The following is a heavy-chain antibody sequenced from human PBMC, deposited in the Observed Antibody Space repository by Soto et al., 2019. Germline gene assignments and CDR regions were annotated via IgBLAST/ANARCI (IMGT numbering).Heavy chain of an antibody. CDR1: GDSIRNTSSS. CDR3: ARRQRWLQFVYYYGMDV. Sequence: SETLSLNCTVPGDSIRNTSSSWGGIRQPPGVVIEWIGSIYYNESTYYNPSLKCRVTLSVDISNNQFSLKLSSVTAAVTAVYYCARRQRWLQFVYYYGMDVWGQGTTVS. J-gene: IGHJ6*02. V-gene: IGHV4-39*01. CDR2: IYYNEST. D-gene: IGHD5-12*01.